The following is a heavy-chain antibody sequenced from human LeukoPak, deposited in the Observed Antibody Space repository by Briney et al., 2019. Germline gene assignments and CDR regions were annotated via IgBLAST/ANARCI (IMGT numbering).Heavy chain of an antibody. CDR3: ARDRFRYCSGGSCYSAKSLDV. CDR1: GYTLTELS. D-gene: IGHD2-15*01. Sequence: ASVKVSCKVSGYTLTELSMHWVRQAPGKGLEWMGGSDPEDGETIYAQKFQGRVTMTEDTSTDTAYMELSSLRSEDTAVYYCARDRFRYCSGGSCYSAKSLDVWGKGTTVTISS. V-gene: IGHV1-24*01. CDR2: SDPEDGET. J-gene: IGHJ6*04.